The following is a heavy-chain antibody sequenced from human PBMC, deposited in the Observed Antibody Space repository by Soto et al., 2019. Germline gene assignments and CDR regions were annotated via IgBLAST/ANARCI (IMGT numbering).Heavy chain of an antibody. D-gene: IGHD2-15*01. V-gene: IGHV4-39*02. Sequence: SETLSLTCTVSGASIKSRNYFWGWIRQPPGKGLEFVGSIHSSGGTYYNPSLMSRVTVSVDLSNSHFSLSLKSLTATDTAVYYCGRLAEAATGHTDFDFWGQGTLVTVSS. CDR1: GASIKSRNYF. J-gene: IGHJ4*02. CDR2: IHSSGGT. CDR3: GRLAEAATGHTDFDF.